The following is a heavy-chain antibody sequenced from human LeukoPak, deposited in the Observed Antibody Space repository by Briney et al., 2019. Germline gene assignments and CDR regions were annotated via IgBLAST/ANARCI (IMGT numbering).Heavy chain of an antibody. CDR1: GGSISSGGYS. J-gene: IGHJ5*02. D-gene: IGHD3-10*01. CDR3: ASQLLWFGEPRSWFDP. V-gene: IGHV4-30-2*01. CDR2: IYHSGST. Sequence: SQTLSLTCAVSGGSISSGGYSWSWIRQPPGKGLEWIGYIYHSGSTYYNPSLKSRVTISVDRSKNQFSLKLSSVTAADTAVYYCASQLLWFGEPRSWFDPWGQGTLVTVSS.